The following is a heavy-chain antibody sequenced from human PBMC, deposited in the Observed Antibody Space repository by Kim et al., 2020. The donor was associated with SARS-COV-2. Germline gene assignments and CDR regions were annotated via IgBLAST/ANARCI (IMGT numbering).Heavy chain of an antibody. Sequence: GGSLRLSCEASGFSFSSFAMTWVRQAPGKGLEWVSSISGNGGRTSYADSVKGRFTISRDSSRNMVFLQMNSLRAEDTALYYCAKDCSSGGINCFDSWGQGALVTVSS. J-gene: IGHJ5*01. D-gene: IGHD2-15*01. CDR1: GFSFSSFA. CDR2: ISGNGGRT. CDR3: AKDCSSGGINCFDS. V-gene: IGHV3-23*01.